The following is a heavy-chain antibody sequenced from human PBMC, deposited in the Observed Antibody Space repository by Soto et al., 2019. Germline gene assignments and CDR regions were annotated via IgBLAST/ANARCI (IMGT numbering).Heavy chain of an antibody. CDR2: ISGSGGST. D-gene: IGHD6-13*01. Sequence: GGSLRLSCAASGFTFSSYAMSWVRQAPGKGLEWVSAISGSGGSTYYADSVKGRFTISRDNYKNTLYLQMNSLRAEDTAVYYCAKDRGKQLVTYLDYWGQGTLVTVSS. CDR1: GFTFSSYA. J-gene: IGHJ4*02. V-gene: IGHV3-23*01. CDR3: AKDRGKQLVTYLDY.